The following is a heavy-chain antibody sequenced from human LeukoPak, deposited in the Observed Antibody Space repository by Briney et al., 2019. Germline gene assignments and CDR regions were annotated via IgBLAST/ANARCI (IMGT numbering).Heavy chain of an antibody. CDR1: GFTFADYY. CDR2: ISSSGNTT. CDR3: ARAQSDYSSGYYPFDS. Sequence: GGSLRLSCAASGFTFADYYMSWVRQAPGKGPEWISYISSSGNTTYYAESVRGRFTISRDNAKNSLYLQMDSLRAEDTAVYYCARAQSDYSSGYYPFDSWGQGTLVTVSS. J-gene: IGHJ4*02. V-gene: IGHV3-11*01. D-gene: IGHD3-22*01.